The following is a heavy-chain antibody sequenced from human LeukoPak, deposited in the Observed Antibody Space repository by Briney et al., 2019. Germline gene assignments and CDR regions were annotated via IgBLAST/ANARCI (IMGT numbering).Heavy chain of an antibody. J-gene: IGHJ4*02. Sequence: PGGSLRLSCEASGFTFTPYAMHWVRQAPGKGLEWVSSITSSGDGTFYTDSLSGRFTISRDNAKKAVFLQMKSLRRGDSALYFCAKGTDTTGRHNFDIWGQGTLVTVSS. V-gene: IGHV3-23*01. CDR2: ITSSGDGT. CDR1: GFTFTPYA. CDR3: AKGTDTTGRHNFDI. D-gene: IGHD2-8*02.